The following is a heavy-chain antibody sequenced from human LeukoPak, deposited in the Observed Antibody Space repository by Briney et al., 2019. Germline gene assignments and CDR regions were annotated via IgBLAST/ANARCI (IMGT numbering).Heavy chain of an antibody. CDR1: GGSFSVYY. V-gene: IGHV4-34*01. CDR2: INHSGST. Sequence: SETLSLTCAVYGGSFSVYYWSWIRQPPGKGLEWIGEINHSGSTNYNPSLKSRVTISVDTSKNQFPLKLSSVTAADTAVYYCARGDRYYYYGMDVWGQGTTVTVSS. CDR3: ARGDRYYYYGMDV. J-gene: IGHJ6*02.